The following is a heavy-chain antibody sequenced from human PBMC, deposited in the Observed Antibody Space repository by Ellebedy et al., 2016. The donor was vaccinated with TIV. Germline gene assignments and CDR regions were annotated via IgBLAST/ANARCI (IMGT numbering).Heavy chain of an antibody. CDR3: AKVSPQWLPHGPLEH. CDR1: GFIFSRHA. V-gene: IGHV3-23*01. J-gene: IGHJ4*02. Sequence: PGGSLRLSCAASGFIFSRHAMSWVRQAPGKGLEWVADVSTSGAHTSHADSVKGRFTISRDNSKNTLYLQMDSLRAEDTAVYYCAKVSPQWLPHGPLEHWGQGTLVTVSA. D-gene: IGHD6-19*01. CDR2: VSTSGAHT.